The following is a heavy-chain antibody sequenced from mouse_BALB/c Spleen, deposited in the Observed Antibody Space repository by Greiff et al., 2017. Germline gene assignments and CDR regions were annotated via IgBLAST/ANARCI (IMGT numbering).Heavy chain of an antibody. CDR3: ARRLLSPDY. Sequence: QVQLQQSGAELARPGASVKLSCKASGYTFTDYYINWVKQRTGQGLEWIGEIYPGSGNTYYNEKFKGKATLTADKSSSTAYMQLSSLTSEDSAVYFCARRLLSPDYWGQGTSVTVSS. CDR2: IYPGSGNT. J-gene: IGHJ4*01. CDR1: GYTFTDYY. D-gene: IGHD1-2*01. V-gene: IGHV1-77*01.